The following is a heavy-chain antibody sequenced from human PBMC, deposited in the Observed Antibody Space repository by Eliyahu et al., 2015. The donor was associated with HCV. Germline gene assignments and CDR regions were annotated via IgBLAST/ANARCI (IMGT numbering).Heavy chain of an antibody. Sequence: QVQLVESGGGLVKPGGSLRLSCXXSGFTFSDYYMNWIRQAPGKGLEWISDISATSSVRYYASSVKGRFTVSRDNAKNLMYLQMDSLRVEDTAIYYCARASWSGLHYFDSWGQGTLVTVSS. J-gene: IGHJ4*02. CDR3: ARASWSGLHYFDS. V-gene: IGHV3-11*04. CDR1: GFTFSDYY. CDR2: ISATSSVR. D-gene: IGHD3-3*01.